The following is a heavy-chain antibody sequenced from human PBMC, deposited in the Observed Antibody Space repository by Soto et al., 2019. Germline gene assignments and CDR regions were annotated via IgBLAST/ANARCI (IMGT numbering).Heavy chain of an antibody. D-gene: IGHD2-15*01. CDR3: ARVEVVAAPPGDY. CDR2: INSDGSST. Sequence: GGSLRLSCAASGFTFCSYWMHWVRQAPGKGLVWVSRINSDGSSTSYADSVKGRFTISRDNAKNTLYLQMNSLRAEDTAVYYCARVEVVAAPPGDYWGQGTLVTVSS. J-gene: IGHJ4*02. CDR1: GFTFCSYW. V-gene: IGHV3-74*01.